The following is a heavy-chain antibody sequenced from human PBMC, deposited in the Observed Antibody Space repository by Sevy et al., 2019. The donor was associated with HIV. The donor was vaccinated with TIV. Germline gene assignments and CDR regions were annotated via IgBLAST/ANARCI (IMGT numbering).Heavy chain of an antibody. CDR3: ARLTISGWYKIDY. V-gene: IGHV4-39*01. Sequence: SETLSLTCTVSGGSISGNTYYWGWIRQPPGKGLEWIGNVYNGGSTYSNPSLKSRLTLWVDTSRNQFSLKLRSVTAADTAVYYCARLTISGWYKIDYWGQGTLVTVSS. D-gene: IGHD6-19*01. CDR1: GGSISGNTYY. J-gene: IGHJ4*02. CDR2: VYNGGST.